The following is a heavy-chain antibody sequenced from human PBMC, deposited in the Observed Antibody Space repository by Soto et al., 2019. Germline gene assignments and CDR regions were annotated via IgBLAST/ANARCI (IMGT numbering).Heavy chain of an antibody. CDR2: INGDGSET. V-gene: IGHV3-7*04. CDR1: GFTFSYYW. Sequence: GGSLRLSCAASGFTFSYYWMSWVRQAPGKGLEWVANINGDGSETYYVDSVKGRFTISKDNAKNSLYLQMSSLRAEDTAVYYCARAPDPGTVDYWGPGTLVTVSS. CDR3: ARAPDPGTVDY. D-gene: IGHD1-1*01. J-gene: IGHJ4*02.